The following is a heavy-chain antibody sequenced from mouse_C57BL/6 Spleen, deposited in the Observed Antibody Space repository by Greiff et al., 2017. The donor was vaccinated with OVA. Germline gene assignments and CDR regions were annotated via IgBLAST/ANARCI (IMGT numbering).Heavy chain of an antibody. D-gene: IGHD1-1*01. CDR3: THYYYGSSWFAY. Sequence: VQLKESGAELVRPGASVKLSCTASGFNIKDDYMHWVKQRPEQGLEWIGWIDPENGDTEYASKFQGKATITADTSSNTAYLQLSSLTSEDTAVYYCTHYYYGSSWFAYWGQGTLVTVSA. CDR2: IDPENGDT. CDR1: GFNIKDDY. V-gene: IGHV14-4*01. J-gene: IGHJ3*01.